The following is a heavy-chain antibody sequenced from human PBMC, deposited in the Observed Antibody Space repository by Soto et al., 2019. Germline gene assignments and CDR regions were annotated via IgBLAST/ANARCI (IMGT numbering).Heavy chain of an antibody. V-gene: IGHV1-46*01. CDR2: INPNGGST. CDR1: GYTFTSYY. CDR3: ARGLGLGDY. J-gene: IGHJ4*02. D-gene: IGHD3-9*01. Sequence: QVQLVQSGAEVKKPGASVKLSCNASGYTFTSYYIHWVRQAPGQGLEWIGIINPNGGSTNYAHNFKGRLTVTRDTSTATVYMELGALTSEDTAVYYCARGLGLGDYWGQGTLVTVSS.